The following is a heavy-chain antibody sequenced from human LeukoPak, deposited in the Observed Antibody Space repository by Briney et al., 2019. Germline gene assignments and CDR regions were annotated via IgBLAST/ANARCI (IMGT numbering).Heavy chain of an antibody. Sequence: PGGSLRLSCAASGFTVSSNYMSWVRQAPGRGLEWVSYISSSSSTIYYADSVKGRFTISRDNAKNSLYLQMNSLRAEDTAVYYCARDEGYYGSGSYSDYYMDVWGKGTTVTVSS. D-gene: IGHD3-10*01. CDR1: GFTVSSNY. CDR3: ARDEGYYGSGSYSDYYMDV. V-gene: IGHV3-48*01. CDR2: ISSSSSTI. J-gene: IGHJ6*03.